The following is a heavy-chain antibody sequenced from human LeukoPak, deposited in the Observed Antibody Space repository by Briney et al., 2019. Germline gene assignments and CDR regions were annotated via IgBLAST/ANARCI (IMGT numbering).Heavy chain of an antibody. J-gene: IGHJ6*03. D-gene: IGHD1-14*01. CDR3: ARVYPAPDYYYYYMDV. Sequence: PSETLSLTCTVSGGSISSYYWSWIRQPPGRGLEWIGYIYYSGSTNYNPSLKSRVTISVDTSKNQFSLKLSSVTAADTAVYYCARVYPAPDYYYYYMDVWGKGTTVTVSS. V-gene: IGHV4-59*01. CDR2: IYYSGST. CDR1: GGSISSYY.